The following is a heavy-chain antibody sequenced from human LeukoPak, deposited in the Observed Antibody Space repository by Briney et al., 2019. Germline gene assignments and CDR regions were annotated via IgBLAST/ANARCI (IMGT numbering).Heavy chain of an antibody. D-gene: IGHD1-1*01. CDR1: GGTFSSYA. CDR3: ASSHPQRRFYFDY. Sequence: SVKVSCKASGGTFSSYAISWVRQAPGQGLEWMGGIIPIFGTANYAQKFQGRVTIATDESTSTAYMELSSLRSEDTAVYYCASSHPQRRFYFDYWGQGTLVTVSS. V-gene: IGHV1-69*05. J-gene: IGHJ4*02. CDR2: IIPIFGTA.